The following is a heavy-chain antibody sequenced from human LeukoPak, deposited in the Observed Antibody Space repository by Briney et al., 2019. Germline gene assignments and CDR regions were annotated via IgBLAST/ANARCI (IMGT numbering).Heavy chain of an antibody. D-gene: IGHD1/OR15-1a*01. J-gene: IGHJ3*02. Sequence: GESLKISCKGSGYSFTSYWIGWVRQMPGKGLEWMGIIYPGDSDTRYSPSFQGQVAISVDKSISTAYLQWSSLKASDTAIYYCARRGNWYKGAFDIWGQGTMVTVSS. V-gene: IGHV5-51*01. CDR2: IYPGDSDT. CDR3: ARRGNWYKGAFDI. CDR1: GYSFTSYW.